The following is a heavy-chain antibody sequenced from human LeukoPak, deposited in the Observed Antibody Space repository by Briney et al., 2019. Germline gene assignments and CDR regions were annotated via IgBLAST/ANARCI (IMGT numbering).Heavy chain of an antibody. CDR2: ISSSSSYI. V-gene: IGHV3-21*01. CDR1: GFTFSSYS. Sequence: PEGSLRLSCAASGFTFSSYSMNWVRQAPGKGLEWVSSISSSSSYIYYADSVKGRFTISRDNAKNSLYLQMNSLRAEDTAVYYCARDLARYDYFDYWGQGTLVTVSS. D-gene: IGHD5-12*01. CDR3: ARDLARYDYFDY. J-gene: IGHJ4*02.